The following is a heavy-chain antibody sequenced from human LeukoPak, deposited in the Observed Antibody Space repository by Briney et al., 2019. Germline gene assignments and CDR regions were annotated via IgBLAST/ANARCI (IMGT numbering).Heavy chain of an antibody. V-gene: IGHV3-74*01. CDR1: GFTFSSYW. CDR2: LNDDGSGT. Sequence: GGSLRVSCAASGFTFSSYWMHWVRQPPGKGLEWVSRLNDDGSGTSYADSVKGRFTISRDNAKNTLYLQMNSLRAEDTAVYYCARFSGPYSSGWFFDFWGQGTLATVSS. CDR3: ARFSGPYSSGWFFDF. J-gene: IGHJ4*02. D-gene: IGHD6-19*01.